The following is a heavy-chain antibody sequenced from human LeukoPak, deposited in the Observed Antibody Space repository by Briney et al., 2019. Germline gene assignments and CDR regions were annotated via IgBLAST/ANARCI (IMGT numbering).Heavy chain of an antibody. CDR1: GGSIRSSYYY. CDR3: ARTAPAGYYAFDY. Sequence: PSETLSLTCTVSGGSIRSSYYYWGWIRQPPGKGLEWIGSIYDSGSTYYNPSLKSRVTISVDTSKNQFSLKLSSVTAADTAVYYCARTAPAGYYAFDYWGQGTLVTVSS. D-gene: IGHD1-26*01. J-gene: IGHJ4*02. CDR2: IYDSGST. V-gene: IGHV4-39*07.